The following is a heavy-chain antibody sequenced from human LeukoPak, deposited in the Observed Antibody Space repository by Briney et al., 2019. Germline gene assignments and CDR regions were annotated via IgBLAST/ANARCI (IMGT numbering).Heavy chain of an antibody. CDR3: ARDDILTGYFVFDP. D-gene: IGHD3-9*01. CDR1: GGSISSYY. CDR2: IYYSGST. Sequence: SETLSLTCTVSGGSISSYYWSWIRQPPGKGLEWIGYIYYSGSTNYNPSLKSRVTISVDTSKNQFSLKLSSVTAADTAVYYCARDDILTGYFVFDPWGQGTLATVSS. J-gene: IGHJ5*02. V-gene: IGHV4-59*01.